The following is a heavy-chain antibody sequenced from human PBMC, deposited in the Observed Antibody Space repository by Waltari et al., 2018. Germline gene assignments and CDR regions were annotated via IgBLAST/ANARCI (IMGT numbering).Heavy chain of an antibody. CDR3: ARDNRHYYGSGSFPFDF. J-gene: IGHJ4*02. D-gene: IGHD3-10*01. CDR2: SWSDGSQK. CDR1: GFSFGNYG. V-gene: IGHV3-33*01. Sequence: QVQLVESGGGVVQPGRSLRLSCAASGFSFGNYGMHWVRQFPGKGLEWVEVSWSDGSQKYYGDSVKGRFTISRDNSKNTLYLQMNSLTGEDTALYLCARDNRHYYGSGSFPFDFWGQGTLVTVSS.